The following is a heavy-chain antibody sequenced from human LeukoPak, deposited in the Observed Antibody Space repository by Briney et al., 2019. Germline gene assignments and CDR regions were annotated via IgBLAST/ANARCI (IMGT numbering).Heavy chain of an antibody. Sequence: SETLSLTCTVSGGSISSYYWSWIRQPPGRGLEWIGYIYTSGSTNYNPSLKSRVTISVDTSKNQFSLKLSSVTAADTAVYYCAGANWKYRKAQFDPWGQGTLVTVSS. CDR3: AGANWKYRKAQFDP. V-gene: IGHV4-4*09. CDR2: IYTSGST. D-gene: IGHD1-7*01. J-gene: IGHJ5*02. CDR1: GGSISSYY.